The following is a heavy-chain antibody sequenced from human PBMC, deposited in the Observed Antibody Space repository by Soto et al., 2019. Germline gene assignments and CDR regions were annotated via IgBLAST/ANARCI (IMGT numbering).Heavy chain of an antibody. J-gene: IGHJ6*02. CDR3: AREGLYSSSWYSGMDV. CDR2: TYYRSKWYN. Sequence: QVPLQQSGPGLVKPSQTLSLTCAISGDSVSSNSAAWNWIRQSPSIGLEWLGRTYYRSKWYNDFSVSVKSRITINPDTSKNQFSLQLNSVTPEDTAVYYCAREGLYSSSWYSGMDVWGQGTTVTVSS. V-gene: IGHV6-1*01. CDR1: GDSVSSNSAA. D-gene: IGHD6-13*01.